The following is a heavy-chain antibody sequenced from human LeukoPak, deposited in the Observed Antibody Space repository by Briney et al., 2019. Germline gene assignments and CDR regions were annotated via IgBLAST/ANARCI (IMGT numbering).Heavy chain of an antibody. V-gene: IGHV3-21*01. CDR2: ISSSSSYI. CDR3: ARDLAYYNYMAV. J-gene: IGHJ6*03. Sequence: KAGGSLRLSCAASGFTFSSYSMNWVRQAPGKGLEWVSSISSSSSYIYYADSVKGRFSISRDNAKNSLYLQMNSLRADDTVLYYCARDLAYYNYMAVWGNGTTVTVSS. D-gene: IGHD5-12*01. CDR1: GFTFSSYS.